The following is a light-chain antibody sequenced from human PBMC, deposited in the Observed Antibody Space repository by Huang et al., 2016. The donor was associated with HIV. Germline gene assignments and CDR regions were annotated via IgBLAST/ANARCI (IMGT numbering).Light chain of an antibody. Sequence: EILLTQSPDTLSLSPGERATLSCRASQSVNNNYLAWYQQKPGQAPRLLIYRASTRATGIPDRFSGSGSGTDFTLTISRLEPDDFAVYYCQQFGSSPPYSFGQGTKLEI. J-gene: IGKJ2*03. CDR3: QQFGSSPPYS. CDR2: RAS. CDR1: QSVNNNY. V-gene: IGKV3-20*01.